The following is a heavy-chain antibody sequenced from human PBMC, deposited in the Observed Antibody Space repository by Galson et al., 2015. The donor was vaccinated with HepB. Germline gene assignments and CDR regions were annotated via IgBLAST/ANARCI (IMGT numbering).Heavy chain of an antibody. CDR3: ARDSLYYDSSGWDYYYGMDV. J-gene: IGHJ6*02. Sequence: SLRLSCAASGFTVSSNYMSWVRQAPGKGLEWVSVIYSGGSTYYADSVKGRFTISRHNSKNTLYLQVNSLRAEDTAVYYCARDSLYYDSSGWDYYYGMDVWGQGTTVTVSS. CDR1: GFTVSSNY. D-gene: IGHD3-22*01. V-gene: IGHV3-53*04. CDR2: IYSGGST.